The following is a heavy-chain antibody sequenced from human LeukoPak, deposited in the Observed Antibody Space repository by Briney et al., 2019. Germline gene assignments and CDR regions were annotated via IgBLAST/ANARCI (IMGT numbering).Heavy chain of an antibody. Sequence: GGSLRLSCAASGFNFSSYGMHWVRQAPGKGLEWVTSIWFDGSNIHYADSVKSRVIISRDNSKSALYLQMNSPRAEDTAIYYCARDSLPMAVTGPFDHWGQGALVTVSS. CDR2: IWFDGSNI. D-gene: IGHD6-19*01. CDR1: GFNFSSYG. CDR3: ARDSLPMAVTGPFDH. V-gene: IGHV3-33*01. J-gene: IGHJ4*02.